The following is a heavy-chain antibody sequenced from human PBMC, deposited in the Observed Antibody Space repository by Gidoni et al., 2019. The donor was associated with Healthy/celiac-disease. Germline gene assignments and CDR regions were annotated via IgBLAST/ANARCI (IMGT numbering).Heavy chain of an antibody. V-gene: IGHV4-34*01. CDR3: ARVRIAARIPFDY. J-gene: IGHJ4*02. CDR1: GGSFSGYY. CDR2: INHSGST. D-gene: IGHD6-6*01. Sequence: QVQLQQWGAGLLKPSETLSPTCAVYGGSFSGYYWSWIRQPPGKGLEWIGEINHSGSTNSNPSLKSRVTISVDTSTTQFSLKLSSVTAADTAVYYCARVRIAARIPFDYWGQGPLVTVSS.